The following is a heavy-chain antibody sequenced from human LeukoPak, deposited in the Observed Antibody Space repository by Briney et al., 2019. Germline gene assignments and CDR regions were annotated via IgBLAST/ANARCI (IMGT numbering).Heavy chain of an antibody. CDR1: GASVTNFY. V-gene: IGHV4-4*07. CDR2: IYASGSI. CDR3: ARSARFNYFYMDV. J-gene: IGHJ6*03. D-gene: IGHD2-15*01. Sequence: PSDTLSLTCSVSGASVTNFYWTWIRQPAGKGLEYIGRIYASGSIDYNPSLKSRVTLSVDSPNNQFSLNLTSVTAADTALYYCARSARFNYFYMDVWGKGTSVTVSS.